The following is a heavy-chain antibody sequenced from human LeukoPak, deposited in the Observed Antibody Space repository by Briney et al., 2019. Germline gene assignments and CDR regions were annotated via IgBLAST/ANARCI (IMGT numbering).Heavy chain of an antibody. D-gene: IGHD4/OR15-4a*01. CDR3: ARRAGAYSHPYDY. V-gene: IGHV3-53*01. CDR2: IYSDGRT. Sequence: PGGSLRLSCAASGFTVSSNYMCWVRQAPGKGLEWVSEIYSDGRTFYAASVKGRFSISRDNSKNTVYLQMNSLRVEDTAVYYCARRAGAYSHPYDYWGQGTLVTVSS. CDR1: GFTVSSNY. J-gene: IGHJ4*02.